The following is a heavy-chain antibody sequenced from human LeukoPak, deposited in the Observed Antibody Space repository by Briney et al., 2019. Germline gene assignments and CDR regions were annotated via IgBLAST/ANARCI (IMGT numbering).Heavy chain of an antibody. D-gene: IGHD4-23*01. CDR1: GFTFSSYA. V-gene: IGHV3-23*01. J-gene: IGHJ3*02. CDR2: ISDSGDVT. CDR3: AKDFDTTVVLDAFDM. Sequence: GGSLRLSCAASGFTFSSYAMSWVRQAPGKGLEWVSGISDSGDVTFYADSVKGRFTISRDNSKNTLYLQMMGLRAEDTAVYYCAKDFDTTVVLDAFDMWGQGTLVAVSS.